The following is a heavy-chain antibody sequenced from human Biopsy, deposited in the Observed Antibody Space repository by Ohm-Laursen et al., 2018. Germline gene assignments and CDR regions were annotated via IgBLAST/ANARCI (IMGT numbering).Heavy chain of an antibody. Sequence: SLRLSCAASGFTFRTYGMHWVRLAPGKGLGWVAVISYDQITKHYADSVRGRFTISRDNSKNTPYLQVNSLRAEDTAVYYCAKDLSVYYYYGIDVWGQGTTVTVSS. CDR3: AKDLSVYYYYGIDV. CDR1: GFTFRTYG. V-gene: IGHV3-30*18. J-gene: IGHJ6*02. CDR2: ISYDQITK. D-gene: IGHD5/OR15-5a*01.